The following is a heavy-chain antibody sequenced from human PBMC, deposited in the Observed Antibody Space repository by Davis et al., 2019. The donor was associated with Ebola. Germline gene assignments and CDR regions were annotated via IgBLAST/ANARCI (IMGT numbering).Heavy chain of an antibody. V-gene: IGHV3-15*01. Sequence: ESLKISCAASGFTFSNAWMSWVRQAPGKGLEWVGHIKSKIDGETTDYAAPVKGRFTISRDDSKNTLYLQMNSLKTEDTAVYYCTTGQYSYARGYWGQGTLVTVSS. CDR3: TTGQYSYARGY. CDR2: IKSKIDGETT. CDR1: GFTFSNAW. D-gene: IGHD5-18*01. J-gene: IGHJ4*02.